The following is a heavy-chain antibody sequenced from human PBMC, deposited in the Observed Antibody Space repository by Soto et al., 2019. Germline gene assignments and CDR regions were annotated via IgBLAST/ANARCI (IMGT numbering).Heavy chain of an antibody. D-gene: IGHD3-3*01. CDR1: GFTLSSYA. CDR2: ISGSGGST. V-gene: IGHV3-23*01. J-gene: IGHJ6*02. CDR3: AKDAVLRFLEWSTTLYYYGMDV. Sequence: HPGGSLRLSCAASGFTLSSYAMSWVRQAPGKGLEWVSAISGSGGSTYYADSVKGRFTISRDNSKNTLYLQMNSLRAEDTAVYYCAKDAVLRFLEWSTTLYYYGMDVWRQGTTVTVSS.